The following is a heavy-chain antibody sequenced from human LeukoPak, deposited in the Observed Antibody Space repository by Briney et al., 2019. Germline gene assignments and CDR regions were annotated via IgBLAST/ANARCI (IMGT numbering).Heavy chain of an antibody. D-gene: IGHD2-2*01. Sequence: GGSLRLSCAASGFTFSSYSMNWVRQAPGKGLEWVSSISSSSYIYYADSVKGRFTISRDNAKNSLYLQVNSLRAEDTAVYYCARDYCSSTSCYFYYYYGMDVWGQGTTVTVSS. CDR1: GFTFSSYS. CDR2: ISSSSYI. J-gene: IGHJ6*02. V-gene: IGHV3-21*01. CDR3: ARDYCSSTSCYFYYYYGMDV.